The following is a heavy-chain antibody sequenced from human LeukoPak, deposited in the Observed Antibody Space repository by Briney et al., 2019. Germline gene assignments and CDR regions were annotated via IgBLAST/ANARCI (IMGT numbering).Heavy chain of an antibody. CDR2: INPNSGGT. V-gene: IGHV1-2*02. CDR1: GYTFTGYY. D-gene: IGHD6-19*01. Sequence: ASVKVSCKASGYTFTGYYMHWVRQAPGQGLEWMGWINPNSGGTNYAQKFQGRVTMTRDTSISTAYMELSRLRSDDTAVYYCASIGPSYSSGWYPDDNFDYWGQGTLVTVSS. J-gene: IGHJ4*02. CDR3: ASIGPSYSSGWYPDDNFDY.